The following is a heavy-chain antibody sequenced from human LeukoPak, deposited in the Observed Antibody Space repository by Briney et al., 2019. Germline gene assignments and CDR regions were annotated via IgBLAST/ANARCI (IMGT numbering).Heavy chain of an antibody. D-gene: IGHD6-6*01. CDR2: FDPEDGET. J-gene: IGHJ6*03. CDR3: ATQPIAARPYYYYYMDV. V-gene: IGHV1-24*01. Sequence: GASVKVSCKVSGYTHTELSMHWVRQAPGKGLEWMGGFDPEDGETIYAQKFQGRVTMTEDTSTDTAYMELSSLRSEDTAVYYCATQPIAARPYYYYYMDVWGKGTTVTVSS. CDR1: GYTHTELS.